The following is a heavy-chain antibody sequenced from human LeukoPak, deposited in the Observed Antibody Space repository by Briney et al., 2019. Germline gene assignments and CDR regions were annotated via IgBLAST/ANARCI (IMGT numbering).Heavy chain of an antibody. V-gene: IGHV3-23*01. J-gene: IGHJ3*02. CDR1: GFTFSSYA. D-gene: IGHD2-2*01. Sequence: GGSLRLSCAASGFTFSSYAMSWGRQAPGKGLEWVSAISGSGGSTYYADSVKGRFTISRDSSKNTLYLQMNSLRAEDTAVYYCAKNIVVVPAAIVDAFDIWGQGTMVTVSS. CDR3: AKNIVVVPAAIVDAFDI. CDR2: ISGSGGST.